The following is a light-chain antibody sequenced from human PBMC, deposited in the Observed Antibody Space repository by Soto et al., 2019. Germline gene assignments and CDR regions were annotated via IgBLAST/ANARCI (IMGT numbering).Light chain of an antibody. J-gene: IGKJ5*01. V-gene: IGKV1-33*01. CDR1: QDISNY. CDR3: QQLNSYPYT. Sequence: DIQMNQSPSSLSASLGDRVTITCQASQDISNYLNWYQQTTGKPPKILIYDASTLQSGVPSRFRGSGSGTDFTLTLSRLQPEDFETDYCQQLNSYPYTFGQGTRLEIK. CDR2: DAS.